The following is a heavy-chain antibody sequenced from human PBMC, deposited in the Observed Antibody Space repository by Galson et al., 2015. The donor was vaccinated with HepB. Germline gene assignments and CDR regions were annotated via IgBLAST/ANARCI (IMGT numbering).Heavy chain of an antibody. D-gene: IGHD3-3*01. CDR3: ARGNYYDFWSGYSYYGMDV. CDR1: GFTFSSYE. Sequence: SLRLSCAASGFTFSSYEMNWVRQAPGKGLEWVSYISSSGSTIYYADSVKGRFTISRDNAKNSLYLQMNSLRAEDTAVYYCARGNYYDFWSGYSYYGMDVWGQGTTVTV. CDR2: ISSSGSTI. J-gene: IGHJ6*02. V-gene: IGHV3-48*03.